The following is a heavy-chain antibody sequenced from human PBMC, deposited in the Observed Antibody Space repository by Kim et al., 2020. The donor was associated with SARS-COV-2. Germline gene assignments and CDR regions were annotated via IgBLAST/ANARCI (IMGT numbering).Heavy chain of an antibody. Sequence: GGSLRLSCAVSGFSISSYAMSWVRQAPGQGLEWVAAINNRGNPYYGNSAKGRFTVSRDDAKNTLYLQMSDLRAEDTALYYCAKDHRSSGWPTVEYWGQGPQVTVSS. CDR2: INNRGNP. D-gene: IGHD6-19*01. CDR1: GFSISSYA. CDR3: AKDHRSSGWPTVEY. J-gene: IGHJ4*02. V-gene: IGHV3-23*05.